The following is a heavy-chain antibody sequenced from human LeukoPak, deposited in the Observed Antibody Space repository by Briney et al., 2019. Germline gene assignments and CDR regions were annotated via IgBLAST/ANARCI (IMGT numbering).Heavy chain of an antibody. J-gene: IGHJ4*02. CDR3: ARDGIQLWTGAFDY. D-gene: IGHD5-18*01. Sequence: PGGSLRLSCAASGFTFSSYSMNWVRQAPGKGLEWVSYIRSSSSTIYYADSAKGRFTISRDNAKNSLYLQMNSLRDEDTAVYYCARDGIQLWTGAFDYWGQGTLVTVSS. V-gene: IGHV3-48*02. CDR1: GFTFSSYS. CDR2: IRSSSSTI.